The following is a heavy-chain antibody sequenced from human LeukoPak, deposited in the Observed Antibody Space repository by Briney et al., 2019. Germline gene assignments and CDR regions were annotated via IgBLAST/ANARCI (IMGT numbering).Heavy chain of an antibody. CDR2: ISVSGDRT. CDR1: GFTFSTYA. CDR3: AKVTSSSPFYYYYMDV. D-gene: IGHD6-6*01. Sequence: PGGSLRLSCAASGFTFSTYAMNWVRQAPGKGLEWVSTISVSGDRTYYGDSVKGRFTISRDNSKSTLYLQMNSLRAEDTALYYCAKVTSSSPFYYYYMDVWGEGTTVTVSS. J-gene: IGHJ6*03. V-gene: IGHV3-23*01.